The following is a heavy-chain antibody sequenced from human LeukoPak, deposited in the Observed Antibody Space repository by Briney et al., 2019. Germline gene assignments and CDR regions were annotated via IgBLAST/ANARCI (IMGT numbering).Heavy chain of an antibody. CDR2: IKHNGDDL. D-gene: IGHD3-16*01. CDR3: ARELRAFDS. Sequence: GGSLRLSCAVSGFTFRSYWMAWVRQAPGKGLEWVANIKHNGDDLNYVDSVEDRFTISRDNAQNSLYLHMTSLRVEDTAVYYCARELRAFDSWGQGTLVTVSS. J-gene: IGHJ4*02. CDR1: GFTFRSYW. V-gene: IGHV3-7*01.